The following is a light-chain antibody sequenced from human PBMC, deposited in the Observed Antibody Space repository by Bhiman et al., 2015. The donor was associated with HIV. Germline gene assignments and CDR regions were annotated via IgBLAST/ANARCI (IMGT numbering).Light chain of an antibody. CDR2: DVS. Sequence: QSALTQPASVSGSPGQSITISCTGTSSDIGAYNYVSWYQQHPGKVPKLLIYDVSNRPSGVSNRFSGSKSGNTASLTISGLQAEDEADYYCSSLTSSLTYVFGTGTNVTVL. V-gene: IGLV2-14*01. J-gene: IGLJ1*01. CDR1: SSDIGAYNY. CDR3: SSLTSSLTYV.